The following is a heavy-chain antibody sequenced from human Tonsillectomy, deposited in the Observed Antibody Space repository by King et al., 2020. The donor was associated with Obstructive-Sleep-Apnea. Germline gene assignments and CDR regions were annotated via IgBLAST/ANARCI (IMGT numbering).Heavy chain of an antibody. J-gene: IGHJ4*02. D-gene: IGHD1-26*01. CDR2: IRSKANSYAT. V-gene: IGHV3-73*02. Sequence: VQLVESGGGVVQPGGCLKLSWAASWFTFSGCAMQWVRQASGKGLEWVGRIRSKANSYATAYAASGKGRFTISRDDSKNTAYLHRNSLKTEDTAVYYCTSGSPFDYWGQGTLVTVSS. CDR1: WFTFSGCA. CDR3: TSGSPFDY.